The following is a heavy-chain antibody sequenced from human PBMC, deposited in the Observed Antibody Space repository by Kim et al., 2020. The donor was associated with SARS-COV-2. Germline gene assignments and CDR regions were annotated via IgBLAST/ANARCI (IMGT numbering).Heavy chain of an antibody. Sequence: GGSLRLSCAASGFTFGDYAMHWVRQAPGKGLEWVSGISWNSGSIGYADSVNGRFTLSRDNAKNSLYLQMHSLRREDTALYYCVKEVAVGGIPYGMDVWGQGTTVTVSS. CDR1: GFTFGDYA. D-gene: IGHD6-19*01. V-gene: IGHV3-9*01. CDR2: ISWNSGSI. CDR3: VKEVAVGGIPYGMDV. J-gene: IGHJ6*02.